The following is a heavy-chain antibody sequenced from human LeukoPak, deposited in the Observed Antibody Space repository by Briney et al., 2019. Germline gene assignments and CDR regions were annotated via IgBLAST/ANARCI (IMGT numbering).Heavy chain of an antibody. J-gene: IGHJ4*02. D-gene: IGHD1-14*01. CDR1: GYTFTAYY. CDR2: INPSGGDT. Sequence: ASVKVSCKASGYTFTAYYLHWVRQAPGQGLEWMGIINPSGGDTSYAQKFQGRLTMTRDTSTDTVYMELTSLRSEDTAVYYCAREVMDNLRFDYWGQGTLVTVSS. V-gene: IGHV1-46*01. CDR3: AREVMDNLRFDY.